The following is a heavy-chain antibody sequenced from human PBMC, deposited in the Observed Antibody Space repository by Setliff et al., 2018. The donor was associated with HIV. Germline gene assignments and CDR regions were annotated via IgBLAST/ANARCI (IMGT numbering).Heavy chain of an antibody. CDR2: IYFTGSA. V-gene: IGHV4-39*07. CDR3: ARGGYSYGFGRHRAYFQY. J-gene: IGHJ1*01. CDR1: GGSLSRTSYY. Sequence: SETLSLTCTVSGGSLSRTSYYWGWIRQPPGKGLEWLGTIYFTGSAYYNPSLKSRVTMSVDTSKNQFSLKLSSVTAADTAVFYCARGGYSYGFGRHRAYFQYWGQGTQVTVS. D-gene: IGHD5-18*01.